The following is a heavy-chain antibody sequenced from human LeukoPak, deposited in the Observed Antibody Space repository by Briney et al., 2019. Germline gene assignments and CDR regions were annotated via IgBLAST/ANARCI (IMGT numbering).Heavy chain of an antibody. J-gene: IGHJ4*02. D-gene: IGHD1-26*01. V-gene: IGHV3-66*01. CDR3: ARVREVLQIDY. CDR2: IYSGGST. CDR1: GFTVSSNY. Sequence: PGGSLRLSCAASGFTVSSNYMTWVRQAPGKGLEWVSIIYSGGSTYYADSVKGRSTISRDNSKNTLYLQMNSLKAEDTAVYYCARVREVLQIDYWGQGTLVTVSS.